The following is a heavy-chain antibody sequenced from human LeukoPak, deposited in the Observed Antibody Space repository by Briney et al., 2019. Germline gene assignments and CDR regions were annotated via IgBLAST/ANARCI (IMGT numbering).Heavy chain of an antibody. D-gene: IGHD5-12*01. J-gene: IGHJ4*02. CDR2: IYYSGST. CDR3: ARAGRRGYDLDY. V-gene: IGHV4-59*01. CDR1: GGSISSYY. Sequence: PSETLSLTCTVPGGSISSYYWSWIRQPPGKGLEWIGYIYYSGSTNYNPSLKSRVTISVDTSKNQFSLKLSSVTAADTAVYYCARAGRRGYDLDYWGQGTLVTVSS.